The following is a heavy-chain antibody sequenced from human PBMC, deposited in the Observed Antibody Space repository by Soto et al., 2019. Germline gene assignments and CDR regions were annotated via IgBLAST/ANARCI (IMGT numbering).Heavy chain of an antibody. Sequence: SETLSLTCNVSGVSIVRSNYYWDWLRQPPGKGLEWIGTTYYNGNAYYNPSLKSRVSMSVDTSKNQFSLKLVSVTAADTAVYYCARHFVAVVIKGWGYWGQGTLVTVSS. CDR3: ARHFVAVVIKGWGY. V-gene: IGHV4-39*01. CDR2: TYYNGNA. CDR1: GVSIVRSNYY. D-gene: IGHD3-10*01. J-gene: IGHJ4*02.